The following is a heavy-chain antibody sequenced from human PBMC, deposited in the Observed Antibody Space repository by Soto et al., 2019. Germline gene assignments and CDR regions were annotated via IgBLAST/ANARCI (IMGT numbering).Heavy chain of an antibody. CDR3: ARKGDNRHRRYCSSTSCHYYYYYYYMDV. CDR2: INHSGST. V-gene: IGHV4-34*01. CDR1: GGSFSGYY. D-gene: IGHD2-2*01. Sequence: SETLSLTCAVYGGSFSGYYWSWIRQPPGKGLEWIGEINHSGSTNYNPSLKSRVTISVDTSKNQFSLKLSSVTAADTAVYDCARKGDNRHRRYCSSTSCHYYYYYYYMDVWGKGTTVTVSS. J-gene: IGHJ6*03.